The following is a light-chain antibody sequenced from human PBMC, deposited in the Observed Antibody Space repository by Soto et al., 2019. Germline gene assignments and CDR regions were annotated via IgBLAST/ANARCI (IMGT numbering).Light chain of an antibody. CDR2: DAS. CDR1: QSVSSY. J-gene: IGKJ1*01. CDR3: QQYGSSTGT. V-gene: IGKV3-11*01. Sequence: EIVLTHSPATLSLSPCERAALSARASQSVSSYLAWYQQKPGQAPRLLIYDASDRATGIPARFSGSGSGTDFTLTISSLEPEDFAVYYCQQYGSSTGTFGQGTKVDIK.